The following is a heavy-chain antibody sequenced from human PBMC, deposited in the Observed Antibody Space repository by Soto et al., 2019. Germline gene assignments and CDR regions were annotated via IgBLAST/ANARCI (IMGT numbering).Heavy chain of an antibody. V-gene: IGHV1-18*01. Sequence: ASVKVSCKASGYTFTSYGISWVRQAPGQGLEWMGWISAYNGNTNYAQKLQGRVTMTTDTSTSTAYMELRSLRSDDTAVYYCAYRLFLAAPHRRNNWFDPWGQGTLVTVSS. CDR2: ISAYNGNT. CDR1: GYTFTSYG. D-gene: IGHD6-13*01. CDR3: AYRLFLAAPHRRNNWFDP. J-gene: IGHJ5*02.